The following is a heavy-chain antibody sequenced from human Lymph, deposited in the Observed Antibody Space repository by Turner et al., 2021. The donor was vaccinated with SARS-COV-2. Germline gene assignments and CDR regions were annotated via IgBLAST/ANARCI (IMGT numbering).Heavy chain of an antibody. Sequence: EVQLLESGGGLVQPGGSLRLSCAASGLTFSSSAMSWVRQAPGKGLEWVSIISGSGGSTNYADSVKGRFTISRDNSKNTLYLQMNSLRAEDTAVYYCARDFPPQDGYNPAGGFDIWGQGTMVTVSS. CDR2: ISGSGGST. D-gene: IGHD5-12*01. J-gene: IGHJ3*02. CDR3: ARDFPPQDGYNPAGGFDI. V-gene: IGHV3-23*01. CDR1: GLTFSSSA.